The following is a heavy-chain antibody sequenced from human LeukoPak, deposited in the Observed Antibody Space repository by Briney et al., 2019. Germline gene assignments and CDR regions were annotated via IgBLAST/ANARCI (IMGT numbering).Heavy chain of an antibody. CDR3: VRGLTGYYLSVRYFDY. Sequence: GGTLRLSCAASGFTFSSYGMSWVRQATGKGLEWVSGISGSGGNTDYADSVKGRFTISRDNSKNTLSLQMNSLRAEDTAVYYCVRGLTGYYLSVRYFDYWGQGTLVTVSS. J-gene: IGHJ4*02. V-gene: IGHV3-23*01. D-gene: IGHD3-9*01. CDR1: GFTFSSYG. CDR2: ISGSGGNT.